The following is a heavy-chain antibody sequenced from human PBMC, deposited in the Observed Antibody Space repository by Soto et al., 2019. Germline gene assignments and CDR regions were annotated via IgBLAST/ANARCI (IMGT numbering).Heavy chain of an antibody. CDR3: AKDIRSSYSPGYYYYYGMDV. CDR1: GFTFDDYA. CDR2: ISWNSGSI. Sequence: EVQLVESGGGLVQPGRSLSLSCAASGFTFDDYALHWFRQAPGKGLEWASGISWNSGSIGYAASVKGRFTISRDNAKNSLYLQMNSLRAEDTALYYCAKDIRSSYSPGYYYYYGMDVWGQGTTVTVSS. V-gene: IGHV3-9*01. J-gene: IGHJ6*02. D-gene: IGHD3-10*01.